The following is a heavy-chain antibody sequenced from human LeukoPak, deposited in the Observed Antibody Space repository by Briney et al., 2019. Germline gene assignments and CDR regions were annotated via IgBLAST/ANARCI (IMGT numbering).Heavy chain of an antibody. D-gene: IGHD6-6*01. Sequence: SSETLSLTCTVSGGSISSYYWSWIRQPPGKGLEWIGYIYYSGSTNYSPSLKSRVTISVDTSKNQFSLKLSSVTAADTAVYYCARSIAALFFDYWGQGTLVTVSS. CDR3: ARSIAALFFDY. CDR1: GGSISSYY. J-gene: IGHJ4*02. V-gene: IGHV4-59*01. CDR2: IYYSGST.